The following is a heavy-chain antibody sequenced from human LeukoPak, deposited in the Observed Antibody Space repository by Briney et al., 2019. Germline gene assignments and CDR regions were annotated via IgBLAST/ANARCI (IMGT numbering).Heavy chain of an antibody. Sequence: PGGSLRLSCAASGSTFSSYSMNWVRQAPGKGLEWVSYISSSSSTIYYADSVKGRFTISRDNAKNSLYLQMNSLRDEDTAVYYCAREIVATVKNNYYFDYWGQGTLVTVSS. V-gene: IGHV3-48*02. D-gene: IGHD5-12*01. CDR1: GSTFSSYS. J-gene: IGHJ4*02. CDR2: ISSSSSTI. CDR3: AREIVATVKNNYYFDY.